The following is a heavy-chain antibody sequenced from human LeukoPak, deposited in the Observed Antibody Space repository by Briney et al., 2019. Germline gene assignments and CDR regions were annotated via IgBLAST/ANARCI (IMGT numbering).Heavy chain of an antibody. CDR1: GGSISSYY. V-gene: IGHV4-59*08. J-gene: IGHJ4*02. CDR2: IYYSGST. Sequence: PSETLSLTCTVSGGSISSYYWSWIRQPPGKGLEWIGYIYYSGSTNYNPSLKSRVTISVDTSKNQFSLKLSSVTAADTAVYYCARHPRRGYSYAKILPYYFDYWGQGTLVTVSS. CDR3: ARHPRRGYSYAKILPYYFDY. D-gene: IGHD5-18*01.